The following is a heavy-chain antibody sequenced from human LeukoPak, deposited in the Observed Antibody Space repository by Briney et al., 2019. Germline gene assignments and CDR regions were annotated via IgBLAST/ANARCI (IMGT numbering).Heavy chain of an antibody. CDR1: GFTFSDFA. D-gene: IGHD3-16*01. CDR3: ARGGVYNDY. V-gene: IGHV3-49*04. CDR2: IRRRAYGCTT. Sequence: GGSLRLSCAASGFTFSDFAMSWVRQAPGKGLEWVGFIRRRAYGCTTEYAASVKGRFTILRDDSRSIPYLQMNSLKTDDTAVYYCARGGVYNDYWGQGTLVTVSS. J-gene: IGHJ4*02.